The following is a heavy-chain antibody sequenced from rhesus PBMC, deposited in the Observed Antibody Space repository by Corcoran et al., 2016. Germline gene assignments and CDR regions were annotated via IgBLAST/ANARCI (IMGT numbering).Heavy chain of an antibody. CDR2: IYGSSRNT. Sequence: QVQLQESGPGVVKPSETPSLTCAVPGYSISSGYDWSWIRQPPGKGLEWIGYIYGSSRNTNYNPALKNRVTISKDKAKNQFSLKLSSVTAADTAVYYCARSYSDSWKPYTDWYFDLWGPGTPITISS. CDR3: ARSYSDSWKPYTDWYFDL. D-gene: IGHD6-25*01. CDR1: GYSISSGYD. J-gene: IGHJ2*01. V-gene: IGHV4-76*01.